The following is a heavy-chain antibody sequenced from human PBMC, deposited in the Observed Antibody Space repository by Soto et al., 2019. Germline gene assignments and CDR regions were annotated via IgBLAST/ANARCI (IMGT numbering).Heavy chain of an antibody. CDR3: AHAFGGSSWPNDAFDV. J-gene: IGHJ3*01. CDR1: GFSFSADGVG. D-gene: IGHD3-16*01. Sequence: QITLKESGRTLVKPTQTLTLTCIFSGFSFSADGVGVGWIRQPPGKALEWLALIYWDDDTRYRPSLKSRLTITKDSSKNQVVLTMTNMVPLDTATYYCAHAFGGSSWPNDAFDVWGQGTVVTVSS. CDR2: IYWDDDT. V-gene: IGHV2-5*02.